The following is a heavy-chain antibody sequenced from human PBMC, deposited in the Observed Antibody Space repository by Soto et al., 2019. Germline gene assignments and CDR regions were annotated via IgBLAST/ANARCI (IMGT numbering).Heavy chain of an antibody. CDR3: ARDQCPIVVNFCGMDV. CDR2: IIPIFGTA. J-gene: IGHJ6*02. V-gene: IGHV1-69*05. CDR1: GGTFSSYA. D-gene: IGHD3-22*01. Sequence: GPSVKVSCKASGGTFSSYAISWVRQAPGQGLEWMGGIIPIFGTANYAQKFQGRVTITRDTSASTAYMELSSLRSEDTAVYYCARDQCPIVVNFCGMDVWGQGTTVTVSS.